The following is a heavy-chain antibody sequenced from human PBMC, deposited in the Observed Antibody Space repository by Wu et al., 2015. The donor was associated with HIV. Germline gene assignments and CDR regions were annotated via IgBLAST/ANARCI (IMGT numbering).Heavy chain of an antibody. V-gene: IGHV1-69*13. J-gene: IGHJ6*02. CDR1: GGTFNNYA. CDR3: AKTNRIVTNGIDFYHYYGMDV. D-gene: IGHD1-1*01. Sequence: QVHLVQSGAEVKKPGSSVKVPCKASGGTFNNYAINWVRQTPGEGLEWMGRISPLFGRPKYAQRFQGRVTITADGSTSTAYMELSSLQSEDTAVYYCAKTNRIVTNGIDFYHYYGMDVWGQGTTVTVS. CDR2: ISPLFGRP.